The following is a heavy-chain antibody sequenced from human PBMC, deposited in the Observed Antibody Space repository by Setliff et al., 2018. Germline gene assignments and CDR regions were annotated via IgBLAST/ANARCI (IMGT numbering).Heavy chain of an antibody. Sequence: ASVKVSCKASGYTFSNYGITWVRQAPGQGLEWMGWISAYNDNTKSAQKLQGRVTMTTDTSTSTAYMELRSLRSDDTAVYYCSRLVRYCTTTTCQSVPGAEVWGQGTLVTVSS. CDR1: GYTFSNYG. CDR2: ISAYNDNT. V-gene: IGHV1-18*01. D-gene: IGHD2-8*01. J-gene: IGHJ4*02. CDR3: SRLVRYCTTTTCQSVPGAEV.